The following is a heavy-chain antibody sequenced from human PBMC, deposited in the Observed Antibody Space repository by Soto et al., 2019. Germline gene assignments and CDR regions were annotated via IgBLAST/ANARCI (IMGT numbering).Heavy chain of an antibody. CDR1: VNSLNSYA. D-gene: IGHD3-10*01. V-gene: IGHV3-23*01. CDR3: XRDEVIGRIRGALDY. Sequence: HPGGALTQYCAVAVNSLNSYAMVAVRQAPGKGLEWVSRISGSGGSTYYADSVKGRFTISRDNSKNTLYLQMNSLRAEDTAVYYCXRDEVIGRIRGALDYWGQGTLVTVSS. CDR2: ISGSGGST. J-gene: IGHJ4*02.